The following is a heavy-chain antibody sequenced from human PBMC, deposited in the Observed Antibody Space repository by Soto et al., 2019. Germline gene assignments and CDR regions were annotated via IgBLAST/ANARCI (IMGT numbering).Heavy chain of an antibody. D-gene: IGHD4-17*01. CDR2: IYTSGST. V-gene: IGHV4-4*07. CDR1: VGSSSSYY. CDR3: ARDVYGDYIQYFDY. Sequence: SQTLSLTCTVSVGSSSSYYWSWIRQTAGKGLEWIGRIYTSGSTNYNPSLKSRVTMSVDTSKNQFSLKLSSVTAADTAVYYCARDVYGDYIQYFDYWGQGTLVTVSS. J-gene: IGHJ4*02.